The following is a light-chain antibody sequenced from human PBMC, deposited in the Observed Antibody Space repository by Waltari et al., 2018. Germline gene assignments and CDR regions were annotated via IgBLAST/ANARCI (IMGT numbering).Light chain of an antibody. CDR3: QVWDHSRDHVV. V-gene: IGLV3-21*01. CDR1: NIVSKS. J-gene: IGLJ2*01. Sequence: SYVLTQQPSVAVAPGETAAIRCEGNNIVSKSGHWYQQKPGQAPVLVVYDDMNRPSGTPERFSGSISGKPATLTIRRCEGGDEADYSCQVWDHSRDHVVFGGGTTLTAL. CDR2: DDM.